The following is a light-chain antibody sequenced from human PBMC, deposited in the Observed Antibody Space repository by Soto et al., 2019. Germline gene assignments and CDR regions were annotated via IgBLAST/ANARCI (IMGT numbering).Light chain of an antibody. Sequence: EIVLTQSPGTLSLSPGERATLSCRASQTVSSSYLAWYQQEPGQAPRLLIFGASGRATGIPDRFSGSGSGTDFTLTISRLEPEDFAVYYCQQFGSSLWTFGQGTKVEIK. V-gene: IGKV3-20*01. CDR3: QQFGSSLWT. J-gene: IGKJ1*01. CDR2: GAS. CDR1: QTVSSSY.